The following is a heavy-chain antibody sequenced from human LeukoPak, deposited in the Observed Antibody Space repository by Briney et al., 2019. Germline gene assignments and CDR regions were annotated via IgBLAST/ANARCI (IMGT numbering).Heavy chain of an antibody. CDR1: GFSFSSYW. J-gene: IGHJ4*02. Sequence: GGSLRLSCAASGFSFSSYWMSWVRQAPGRGLEWVANIKEDGSVTQHADSVRGRFTISRDNAKSSVYLQMSSLKAEDSAVYYCARDERVGYYVYWGQGTLVTVSS. CDR2: IKEDGSVT. CDR3: ARDERVGYYVY. D-gene: IGHD3-10*01. V-gene: IGHV3-7*01.